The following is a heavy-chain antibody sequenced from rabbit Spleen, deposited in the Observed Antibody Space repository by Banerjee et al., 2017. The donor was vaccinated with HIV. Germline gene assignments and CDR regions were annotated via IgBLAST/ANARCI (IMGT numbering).Heavy chain of an antibody. D-gene: IGHD2-1*01. CDR3: ARGAAAMTMVITGFYLNL. J-gene: IGHJ4*01. CDR1: GFSFSSSYY. V-gene: IGHV1S40*01. CDR2: IYADRSGST. Sequence: QSLEESGGDLVKPEGSLTLTCTASGFSFSSSYYMCWVRQAPGKGLECIACIYADRSGSTYYANWAKCRFTSSRTSSTTVTLEMTSLTAADTATYFCARGAAAMTMVITGFYLNLWGPGTLVTVS.